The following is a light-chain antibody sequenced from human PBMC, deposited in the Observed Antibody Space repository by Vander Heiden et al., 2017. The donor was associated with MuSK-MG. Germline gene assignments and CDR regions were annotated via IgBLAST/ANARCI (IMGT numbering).Light chain of an antibody. Sequence: EIVLTQSPATLSLSPGERATLSCRASQSITNYLAWYQQKPGQAPRLLIYDASNRATGIPARFSGSGSGTDFTLTISSLDPEDFAVYYCQQRGTWPPLTFGGGTRVEIK. CDR1: QSITNY. CDR3: QQRGTWPPLT. J-gene: IGKJ4*01. CDR2: DAS. V-gene: IGKV3-11*01.